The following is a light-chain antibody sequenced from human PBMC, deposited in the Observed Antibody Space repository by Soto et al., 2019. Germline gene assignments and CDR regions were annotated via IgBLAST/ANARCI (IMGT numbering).Light chain of an antibody. Sequence: DIHMTQSPSSLSSSVGYRVTITCQANQNINNYLNWYQRKPGRAPKLLIYDASNLEAGVPSRFRGSGSGTDFTFTISRLQPEDIATYYCQQYENLPTFGQGTRLEIK. CDR2: DAS. CDR1: QNINNY. V-gene: IGKV1-33*01. J-gene: IGKJ5*01. CDR3: QQYENLPT.